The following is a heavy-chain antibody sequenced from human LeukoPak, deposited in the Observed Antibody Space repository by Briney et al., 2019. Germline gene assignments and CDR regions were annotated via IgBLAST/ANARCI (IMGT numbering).Heavy chain of an antibody. D-gene: IGHD2/OR15-2a*01. CDR3: ARDRYYGQEFEY. Sequence: GGSLRLSCAASGFTVSSNYMSWVRQAPGKGLEWVSVIYAGGSTYYTDSVKGRFTISRDNSKNTLYLQMNSLRAEDTAVYYCARDRYYGQEFEYWGQGTLVTVSS. CDR2: IYAGGST. V-gene: IGHV3-53*01. J-gene: IGHJ4*02. CDR1: GFTVSSNY.